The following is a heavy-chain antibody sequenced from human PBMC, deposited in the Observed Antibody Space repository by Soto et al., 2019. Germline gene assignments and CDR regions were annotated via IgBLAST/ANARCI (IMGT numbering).Heavy chain of an antibody. CDR2: IKQDGSEK. CDR3: ARVTTGAGY. V-gene: IGHV3-7*01. D-gene: IGHD4-17*01. CDR1: GSTFSTYW. J-gene: IGHJ4*02. Sequence: EVQLVESGGDLVQPGGSLRLSCAASGSTFSTYWMIWVRQAPGKGLEWVANIKQDGSEKHYVDSGKGRFTISRDNAKNSLYLQMNSLRAEDRAVYYGARVTTGAGYWGQGTLVTVSS.